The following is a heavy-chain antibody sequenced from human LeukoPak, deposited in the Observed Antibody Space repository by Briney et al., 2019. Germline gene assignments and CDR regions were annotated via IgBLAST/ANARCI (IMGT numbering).Heavy chain of an antibody. D-gene: IGHD4-23*01. CDR1: GFTFSSYE. CDR2: ISSSGSTI. J-gene: IGHJ4*02. V-gene: IGHV3-48*03. Sequence: PGGSLRLSCAASGFTFSSYEMNWVRQAPGKGLEWVSHISSSGSTIYYTDSVKGRSTISRDNSKNSLYLQMNSLRAEDTAIYYCARTVARIGYWGQGTLVTVSS. CDR3: ARTVARIGY.